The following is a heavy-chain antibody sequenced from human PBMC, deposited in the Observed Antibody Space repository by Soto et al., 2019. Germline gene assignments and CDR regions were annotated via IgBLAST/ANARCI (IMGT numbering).Heavy chain of an antibody. V-gene: IGHV4-61*01. CDR1: GGSVSSGSHY. CDR3: ARPPPSGSSYGPEYFFDF. CDR2: IFYSGSN. J-gene: IGHJ4*02. Sequence: PSETLSLTCTVSGGSVSSGSHYWMWIRQPPGKGLEWIGYIFYSGSNKYNPSLKSRVAIAIDTSKNQFSLKLNSVSTADTAVHYCARPPPSGSSYGPEYFFDFWGKGTLVHVSS. D-gene: IGHD5-18*01.